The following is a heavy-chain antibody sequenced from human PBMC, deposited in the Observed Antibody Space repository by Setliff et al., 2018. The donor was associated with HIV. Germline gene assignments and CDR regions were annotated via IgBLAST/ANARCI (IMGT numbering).Heavy chain of an antibody. CDR2: NSGFNGNT. CDR3: ARIPYRSAWFSGGHDAFDI. Sequence: ASVKVSCKASGYSFARYGLSWVRQAPGQGLEWMGWNSGFNGNTKYAQSFQDRVAMTTETATSTAYMEMRSLRSDDTAVYFCARIPYRSAWFSGGHDAFDIWGQGTMVTVSS. J-gene: IGHJ3*02. D-gene: IGHD6-19*01. V-gene: IGHV1-18*01. CDR1: GYSFARYG.